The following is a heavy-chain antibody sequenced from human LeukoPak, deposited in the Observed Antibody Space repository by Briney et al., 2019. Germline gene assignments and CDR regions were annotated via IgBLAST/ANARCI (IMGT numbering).Heavy chain of an antibody. J-gene: IGHJ4*02. Sequence: SETLSLTCTVSGGSISSGDYYWSWIRQPPGKGLEWIGYIYYSGSTYYNPSLKSRVAISVDTSKNQFSLKLSSVTAADTAVYYCARGSTSFAGFDYWGQGTLVTVSS. CDR1: GGSISSGDYY. CDR2: IYYSGST. V-gene: IGHV4-30-4*01. CDR3: ARGSTSFAGFDY. D-gene: IGHD2-2*01.